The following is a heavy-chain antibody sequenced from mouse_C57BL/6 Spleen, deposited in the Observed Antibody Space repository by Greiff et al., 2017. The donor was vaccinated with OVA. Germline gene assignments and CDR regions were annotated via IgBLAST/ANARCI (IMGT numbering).Heavy chain of an antibody. CDR1: GYSITSGYY. V-gene: IGHV3-6*01. Sequence: EVQLVESGPGLVKPSQSLSLTCSVTGYSITSGYYWNWIRQFPGNKLEWMGYISYDGSNNYNPSLKNRISITRATSKNQFFLKLNSVTTEDTATYYCARGPIYYGSSYGYYAMDYWGQGTSVTVSS. CDR2: ISYDGSN. D-gene: IGHD1-1*01. J-gene: IGHJ4*01. CDR3: ARGPIYYGSSYGYYAMDY.